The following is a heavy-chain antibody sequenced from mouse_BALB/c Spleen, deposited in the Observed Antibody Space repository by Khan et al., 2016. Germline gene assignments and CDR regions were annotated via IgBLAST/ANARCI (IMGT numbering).Heavy chain of an antibody. D-gene: IGHD2-3*01. J-gene: IGHJ2*01. CDR3: STYDGYFFDY. Sequence: EVQLQESGPSLVKPSQTLSLTCSVTGDSITSGYWNWIRKFPGNKFEYMGYISYSGTTYYNPSLKSRISITRDTSKNQFYLQLNSVTAEDTATYYCSTYDGYFFDYGGQGTTLTVSS. V-gene: IGHV3-8*02. CDR2: ISYSGTT. CDR1: GDSITSGY.